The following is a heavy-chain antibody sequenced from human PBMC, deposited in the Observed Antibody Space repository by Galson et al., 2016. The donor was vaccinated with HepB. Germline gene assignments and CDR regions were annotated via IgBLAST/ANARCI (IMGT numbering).Heavy chain of an antibody. CDR2: INAGNGNT. CDR1: GYTFTSYA. D-gene: IGHD1-7*01. Sequence: SVKVSCKASGYTFTSYAMHWVRQAPGQRLEWMGWINAGNGNTKYSQKFQGRVTITRDTSASTAHMKLSSLRSEDTAVYYCARGPGNYYFDYWGQGTLVTVSS. J-gene: IGHJ4*02. CDR3: ARGPGNYYFDY. V-gene: IGHV1-3*01.